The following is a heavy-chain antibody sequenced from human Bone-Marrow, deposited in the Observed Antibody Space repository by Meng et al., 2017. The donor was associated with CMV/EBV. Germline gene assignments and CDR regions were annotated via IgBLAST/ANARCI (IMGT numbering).Heavy chain of an antibody. CDR1: GYTFTGYY. CDR3: ARDLVPVHRQVYYGMDV. Sequence: ASVKVSCKASGYTFTGYYMHWVRQAPGQGLEWMGWLKPNSGGTNYAQKFQGRVTMTRDTSISTAYMELSRLRSDDTAVYYCARDLVPVHRQVYYGMDVWGQGTTVTVSS. J-gene: IGHJ6*02. CDR2: LKPNSGGT. V-gene: IGHV1-2*02. D-gene: IGHD2-2*01.